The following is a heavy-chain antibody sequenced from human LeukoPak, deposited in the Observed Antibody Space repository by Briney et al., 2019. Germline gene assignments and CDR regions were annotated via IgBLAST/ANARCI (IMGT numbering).Heavy chain of an antibody. CDR3: ARAQVFGVVIPTSFDP. V-gene: IGHV5-51*01. CDR2: IYPRDSDT. J-gene: IGHJ5*02. Sequence: RRGESLKISCKGSGYSFTNYWIGWVRQMPGKGLEWMGIIYPRDSDTRYSPSFQGQVTISADKSITTAYLQWSSLKASDTGIYHCARAQVFGVVIPTSFDPWGQGTLVTVSS. D-gene: IGHD3-3*01. CDR1: GYSFTNYW.